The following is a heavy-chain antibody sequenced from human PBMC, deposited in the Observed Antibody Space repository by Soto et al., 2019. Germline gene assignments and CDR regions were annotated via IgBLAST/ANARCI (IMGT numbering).Heavy chain of an antibody. J-gene: IGHJ4*01. CDR1: GGSISGSNYY. D-gene: IGHD6-19*01. CDR3: ARTKPRYSSAWYSDYFDY. V-gene: IGHV4-39*01. CDR2: IHFSGNT. Sequence: SETLSLTCTVSGGSISGSNYYWGWIRQPPGKGLEWIGSIHFSGNTYYNPSLKSRVTISVDTSKNQFSLKLTSVTAADTAVYYCARTKPRYSSAWYSDYFDYWGHGTLVTVSS.